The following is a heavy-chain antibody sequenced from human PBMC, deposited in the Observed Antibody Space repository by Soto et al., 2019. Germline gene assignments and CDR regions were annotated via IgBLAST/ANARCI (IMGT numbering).Heavy chain of an antibody. CDR3: ARGAADTDMVDS. J-gene: IGHJ4*02. V-gene: IGHV4-59*01. Sequence: SETLSLTCTVPGGSIRSYYWTWIRQPPGKGLEWLGYIFYSGSTFYNPSLKSRVTISIHTSKSQFSLQLTSVTAADTAVYYCARGAADTDMVDSWGQGTLVTVSS. D-gene: IGHD5-18*01. CDR2: IFYSGST. CDR1: GGSIRSYY.